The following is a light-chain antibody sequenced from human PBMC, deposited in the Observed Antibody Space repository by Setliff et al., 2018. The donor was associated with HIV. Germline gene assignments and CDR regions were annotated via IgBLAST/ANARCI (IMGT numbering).Light chain of an antibody. CDR2: EVN. CDR1: SRDVGGHEF. V-gene: IGLV2-8*01. Sequence: QSALTQPPSAAGSPGQSVTISCTGTSRDVGGHEFVSWYQQHPGKAPKLMIYEVNKRPSGVPDRFSGSKSGNTASLTISGLQAEDEADYYCCSYTGSSSYVFGGGTKVTVL. J-gene: IGLJ1*01. CDR3: CSYTGSSSYV.